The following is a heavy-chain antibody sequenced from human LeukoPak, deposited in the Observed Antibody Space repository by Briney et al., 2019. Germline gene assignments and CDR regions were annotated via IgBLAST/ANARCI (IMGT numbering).Heavy chain of an antibody. J-gene: IGHJ4*02. CDR1: GGSISSSSYY. D-gene: IGHD3-10*01. CDR3: ARRGSGDYFEYYFDS. V-gene: IGHV4-39*01. CDR2: ISYSGRT. Sequence: WETLSLTCTVSGGSISSSSYYWGWIRQPPGKGLEWIGTISYSGRTSYNPSLKSRVTISVDQFSLKLSSVTAADTAVYYCARRGSGDYFEYYFDSWGQRTPVTVSS.